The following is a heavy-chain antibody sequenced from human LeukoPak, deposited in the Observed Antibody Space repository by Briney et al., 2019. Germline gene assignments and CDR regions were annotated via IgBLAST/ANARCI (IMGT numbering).Heavy chain of an antibody. CDR2: IYSGGST. CDR1: GFTVSSNY. D-gene: IGHD3-10*01. Sequence: GGSLRLSCAASGFTVSSNYMSWVRQAPGKGLEWVSVIYSGGSTNYADSVKGRFTISRDNSKNTLYLQMNSLRAEDTAVYYCARDGGSMVRDYYYYYGMDVWGQGTTVTVSS. CDR3: ARDGGSMVRDYYYYYGMDV. J-gene: IGHJ6*02. V-gene: IGHV3-66*01.